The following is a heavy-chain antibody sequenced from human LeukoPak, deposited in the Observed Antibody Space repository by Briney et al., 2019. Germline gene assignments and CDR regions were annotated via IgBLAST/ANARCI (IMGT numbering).Heavy chain of an antibody. Sequence: GGSLRLSCTTSGFTFSNYAMTWVRQAPGKGLEWVSSISSSSSYIYYADSVKGRFTISRDNAKNSLYLQMNSLRAEDTAVYYCARDILGYDHVWGSYRSHFDYWGQGTLVTVSS. J-gene: IGHJ4*02. D-gene: IGHD3-16*02. CDR1: GFTFSNYA. CDR2: ISSSSSYI. CDR3: ARDILGYDHVWGSYRSHFDY. V-gene: IGHV3-21*01.